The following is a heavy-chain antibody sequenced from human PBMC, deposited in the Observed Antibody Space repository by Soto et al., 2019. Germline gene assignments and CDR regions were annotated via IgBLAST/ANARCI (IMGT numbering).Heavy chain of an antibody. Sequence: PSETLSLTCAVSGGSISSSNWWSWVRQPPGKGLEWLGEIYHSGSTNYNPSLKSRVTISVDKSKNQFSLKLSSVTAADTAVYYCARGYYDSSGYYRYYYYYGMDGWGQGTTVTVS. CDR1: GGSISSSNW. J-gene: IGHJ6*02. D-gene: IGHD3-22*01. CDR3: ARGYYDSSGYYRYYYYYGMDG. CDR2: IYHSGST. V-gene: IGHV4-4*02.